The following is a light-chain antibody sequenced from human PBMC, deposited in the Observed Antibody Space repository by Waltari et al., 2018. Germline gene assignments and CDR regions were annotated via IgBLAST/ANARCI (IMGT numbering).Light chain of an antibody. CDR3: SSRDSSASHVL. Sequence: SSELTQDPAVSVALGQTVRITCQGASLRASYASWYQQKSGQAPILVLFGKNKRPSGIPDRFSGYNSETTTSLTITGAQAEDEADYSCSSRDSSASHVLFAGGTKLTVL. J-gene: IGLJ2*01. CDR1: SLRASY. V-gene: IGLV3-19*01. CDR2: GKN.